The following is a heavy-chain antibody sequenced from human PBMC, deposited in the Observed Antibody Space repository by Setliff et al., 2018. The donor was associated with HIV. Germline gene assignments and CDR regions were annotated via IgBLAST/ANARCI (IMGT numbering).Heavy chain of an antibody. V-gene: IGHV3-48*04. J-gene: IGHJ3*02. CDR1: GFTFSSYS. D-gene: IGHD6-19*01. Sequence: GSLRLSCAASGFTFSSYSMNWVRQAPGKGLEWVSYISSSSSTIYYADSVKGRFTISRDNAKNSLYLQMNSLRAEDTAVYYCARDRLAVAGSADAFDIWGQGTMVTVS. CDR3: ARDRLAVAGSADAFDI. CDR2: ISSSSSTI.